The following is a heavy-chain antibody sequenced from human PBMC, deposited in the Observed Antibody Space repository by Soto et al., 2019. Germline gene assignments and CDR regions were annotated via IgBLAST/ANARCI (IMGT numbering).Heavy chain of an antibody. J-gene: IGHJ4*02. CDR3: ARRGSGSYYDY. CDR1: GFTFGSYA. CDR2: ISGSGGST. D-gene: IGHD1-26*01. Sequence: EVQLLESGGGLVQPGGSLRLSCAASGFTFGSYAMRWVRQPPVKGLEWVSAISGSGGSTYYADSVKGRFTISRDNSKNTLYLQMNSLRAEDTAVYYCARRGSGSYYDYWGQGTLVTVSS. V-gene: IGHV3-23*01.